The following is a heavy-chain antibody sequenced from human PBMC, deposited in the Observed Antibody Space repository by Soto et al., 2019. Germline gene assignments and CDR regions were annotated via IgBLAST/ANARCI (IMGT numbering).Heavy chain of an antibody. CDR3: ARGWIVTDWFDT. Sequence: QVQLKESGPGLVKPSETLSLTCTVSGGSVSSGSYYWSWLRQPPGKGLECIGYIYYSGSTNYNPSLKSRVTISGDTSTNQLYLKLSSVTAADTAVYYCARGWIVTDWFDTWGQGTLVSVSS. CDR2: IYYSGST. V-gene: IGHV4-61*01. D-gene: IGHD3-22*01. CDR1: GGSVSSGSYY. J-gene: IGHJ5*02.